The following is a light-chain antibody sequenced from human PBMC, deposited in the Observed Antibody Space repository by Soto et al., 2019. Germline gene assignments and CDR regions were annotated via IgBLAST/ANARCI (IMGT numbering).Light chain of an antibody. CDR2: LGS. V-gene: IGKV2-28*01. J-gene: IGKJ1*01. CDR1: QSLLHSNGNIY. CDR3: IQPIHVQRT. Sequence: DIVLTQSPLSLPVTPGEPASISCRSSQSLLHSNGNIYLDWYLQKPGQSPQLLIYLGSIRASGVPDRFSGSGSGTDFTLKITRVEAEDVGVYYSIQPIHVQRTFDLGTKVEIK.